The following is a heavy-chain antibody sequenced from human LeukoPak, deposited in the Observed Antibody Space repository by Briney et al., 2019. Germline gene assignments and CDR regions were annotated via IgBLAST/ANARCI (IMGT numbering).Heavy chain of an antibody. CDR1: GFTFSSYA. CDR3: ARDPYYSNHLDF. D-gene: IGHD4-11*01. CDR2: IWYDGSNK. J-gene: IGHJ4*02. V-gene: IGHV3-33*08. Sequence: GRSLRLSCAASGFTFSSYAMHWVRQAPGKGLEWVAVIWYDGSNKYYADSVKGRFTISRDNSKNTLYLQMKSLRAEDTAVYYCARDPYYSNHLDFLGQGTLVTVSS.